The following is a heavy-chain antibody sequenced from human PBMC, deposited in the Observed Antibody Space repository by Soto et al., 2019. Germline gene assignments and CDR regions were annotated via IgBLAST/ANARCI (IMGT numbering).Heavy chain of an antibody. Sequence: PSETLSLTCTVSGGSISSYYWSWIRQPAGKGMEWIGRIHTTDGTNYNPSLKSRVTMSIDTSNNQFSLKLSSLTAADTAVYYCARAMSSAAGIYFDFWGQGPLGTAPQ. D-gene: IGHD6-13*01. V-gene: IGHV4-4*07. CDR2: IHTTDGT. J-gene: IGHJ4*02. CDR3: ARAMSSAAGIYFDF. CDR1: GGSISSYY.